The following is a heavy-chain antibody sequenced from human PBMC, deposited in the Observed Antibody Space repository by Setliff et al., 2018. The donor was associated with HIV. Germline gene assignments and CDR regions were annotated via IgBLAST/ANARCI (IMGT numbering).Heavy chain of an antibody. Sequence: ASVKVSCKASGYTFTSYGMSWVRQAPGQGLEWMGWINTYTGNPPYAQDFTGRFVFSLDPSVSTAYLQISSLKAEDIAVYYCARDGYYYESSGHLAYYFDYWGQGTLVTVSS. D-gene: IGHD3-22*01. CDR1: GYTFTSYG. CDR2: INTYTGNP. V-gene: IGHV7-4-1*02. CDR3: ARDGYYYESSGHLAYYFDY. J-gene: IGHJ4*02.